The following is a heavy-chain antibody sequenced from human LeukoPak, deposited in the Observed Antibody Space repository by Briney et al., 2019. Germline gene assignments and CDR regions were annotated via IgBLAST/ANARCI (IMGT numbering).Heavy chain of an antibody. J-gene: IGHJ4*02. D-gene: IGHD6-19*01. V-gene: IGHV4-61*01. CDR3: ASSSVVAGQLN. Sequence: PSQTLSLTCTVSGGSISSGSYYWSWIRQPPGKGLEWIGYIYYSGSTNYNPSLKSRVTISVDTSKNQFSLKLSSETAADTAVYYCASSSVVAGQLNWGQGTLVTVSS. CDR1: GGSISSGSYY. CDR2: IYYSGST.